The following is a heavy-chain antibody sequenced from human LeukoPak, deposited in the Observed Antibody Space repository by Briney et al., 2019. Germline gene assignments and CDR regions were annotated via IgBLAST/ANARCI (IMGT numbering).Heavy chain of an antibody. CDR2: ISNSSDSI. D-gene: IGHD5-18*01. Sequence: GGSLRLSCAASGFKFSDYYMTWIRQAPGKGLEWVSYISNSSDSIYYADSVEGRFTISRDNAKNSLYLQMNSLRVEDTALYYCAKDIGRVDTASTYMDVWGKGTTVTISS. J-gene: IGHJ6*03. CDR3: AKDIGRVDTASTYMDV. V-gene: IGHV3-11*01. CDR1: GFKFSDYY.